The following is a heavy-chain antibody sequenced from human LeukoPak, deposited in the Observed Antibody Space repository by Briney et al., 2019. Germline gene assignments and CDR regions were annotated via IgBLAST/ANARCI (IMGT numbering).Heavy chain of an antibody. Sequence: XXXQAPXXXXXWVSSISSXXIYIYYADSVKGRFTISRDNAKNSLYLQMNSLRAEDTAVYYCARASPYCSGGSCFPNWFDPWGQGTLVTVSS. CDR3: ARASPYCSGGSCFPNWFDP. D-gene: IGHD2-15*01. CDR2: ISSXXIYI. J-gene: IGHJ5*02. V-gene: IGHV3-21*01.